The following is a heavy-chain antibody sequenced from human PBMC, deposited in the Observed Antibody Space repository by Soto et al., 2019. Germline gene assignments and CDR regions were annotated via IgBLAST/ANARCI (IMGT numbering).Heavy chain of an antibody. D-gene: IGHD6-19*01. V-gene: IGHV1-69*02. Sequence: SVKVSCQASGGTFSSYTISWVRQAPGQGLEWMGRIIPILGIANYAQKFQGRVTITADKSTSTAYMELSSLRSEDTAVYYCARAGIAVAGPTYFDYWGQGTLVTVSS. J-gene: IGHJ4*02. CDR1: GGTFSSYT. CDR3: ARAGIAVAGPTYFDY. CDR2: IIPILGIA.